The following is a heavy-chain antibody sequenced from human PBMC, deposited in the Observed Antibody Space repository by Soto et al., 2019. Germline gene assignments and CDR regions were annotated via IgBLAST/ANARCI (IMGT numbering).Heavy chain of an antibody. D-gene: IGHD6-19*01. J-gene: IGHJ4*02. V-gene: IGHV3-21*01. CDR1: GFTFSSYS. Sequence: EVQLVESGGGLVKPGGSLRLSCAASGFTFSSYSMNWVRQAPGKGLEWVSSISSSSSYIYYADSVKGRFTISRDNAKNSLYLQMNSLRAEDTAVYYCARDTSSGWYLPLAYYFDYWGQGTLVTVSS. CDR2: ISSSSSYI. CDR3: ARDTSSGWYLPLAYYFDY.